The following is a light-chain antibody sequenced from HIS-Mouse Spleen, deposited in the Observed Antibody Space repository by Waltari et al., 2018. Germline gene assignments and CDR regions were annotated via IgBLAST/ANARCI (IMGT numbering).Light chain of an antibody. Sequence: QSALTQPPSASGSPGQSVTISCTGTSSDVGGYNYVSWYQQHPGKAPKLMIYEVSKRPSGFPDRFSGSKSGNTASLTVSGLQAEDEADYYCSSYAGSNNSLYVFGTGIKVTVL. V-gene: IGLV2-8*01. J-gene: IGLJ1*01. CDR3: SSYAGSNNSLYV. CDR2: EVS. CDR1: SSDVGGYNY.